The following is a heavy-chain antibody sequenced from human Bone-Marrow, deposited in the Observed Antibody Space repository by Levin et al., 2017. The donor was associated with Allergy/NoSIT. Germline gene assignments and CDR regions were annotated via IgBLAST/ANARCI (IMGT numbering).Heavy chain of an antibody. CDR1: GGSFSGYE. CDR2: FPPLFSP. Sequence: LSPTCAVYGGSFSGYEWSWIRHSPGPFLYFLFSFPPLFSPPSPPSLLSRVTISVDTSKNQLSLQLTSVTAADTAVYYCAREENDYDSSGHVRVAAYWGQGTRVTVSS. D-gene: IGHD3-22*01. V-gene: IGHV4-59*12. CDR3: AREENDYDSSGHVRVAAY. J-gene: IGHJ4*02.